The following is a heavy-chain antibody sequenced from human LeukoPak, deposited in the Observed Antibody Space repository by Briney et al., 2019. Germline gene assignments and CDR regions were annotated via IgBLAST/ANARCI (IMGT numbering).Heavy chain of an antibody. CDR3: ARGFRNGPFDC. D-gene: IGHD2-8*01. V-gene: IGHV3-20*04. CDR1: GYTLEDYG. Sequence: PGGSLRLSREASGYTLEDYGMRWVPQPPGKGREGGSGINRNGGSTDYADSVKGPFSISRDNAKNSHFLQMNSLRVEDTALYYCARGFRNGPFDCWGQGTLVTVSS. CDR2: INRNGGST. J-gene: IGHJ4*02.